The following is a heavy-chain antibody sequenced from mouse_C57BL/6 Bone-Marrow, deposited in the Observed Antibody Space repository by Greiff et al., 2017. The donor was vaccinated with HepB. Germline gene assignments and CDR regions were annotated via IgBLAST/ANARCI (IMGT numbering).Heavy chain of an antibody. J-gene: IGHJ4*01. CDR2: INPSNGGT. D-gene: IGHD1-1*01. CDR1: GYTFTSYW. V-gene: IGHV1-53*01. CDR3: ARYYGSSYNYAMDY. Sequence: QVHVKQPGTELVKPGASVKLSCKASGYTFTSYWMHWVKQRPGQGLEWIGNINPSNGGTNYNEKFKSKATLTVDKSSSTAYMQLSSLTSEDSAVYYCARYYGSSYNYAMDYWGRGTSVTVTS.